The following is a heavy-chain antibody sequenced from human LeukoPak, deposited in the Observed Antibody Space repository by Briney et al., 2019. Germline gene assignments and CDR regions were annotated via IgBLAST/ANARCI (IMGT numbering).Heavy chain of an antibody. D-gene: IGHD1-26*01. V-gene: IGHV3-21*01. CDR2: ISSSSSYI. Sequence: GGSLRLSCAASGFTFSSYSMNWVRQAPGKGLEWVSSISSSSSYIYYADSVKGRSTISRDNAKNSLYLQMNSLRTEDTAVYYCARGGGSYSDYWGQGTLVTVSS. CDR1: GFTFSSYS. J-gene: IGHJ4*02. CDR3: ARGGGSYSDY.